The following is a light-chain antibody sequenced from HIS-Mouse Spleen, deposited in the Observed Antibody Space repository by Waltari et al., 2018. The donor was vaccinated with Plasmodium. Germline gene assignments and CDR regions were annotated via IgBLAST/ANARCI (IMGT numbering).Light chain of an antibody. CDR3: YSAADNNLV. V-gene: IGLV3-27*01. Sequence: SYELTQPPSVSVSPGQTARITCSGDALPKQYAYWYQQKPGQAPVLGIYKDSERPSGIPERFAGSSSGTTVTLTISGAQVEDEADYYCYSAADNNLVFGGGTKLTVL. J-gene: IGLJ3*02. CDR1: ALPKQY. CDR2: KDS.